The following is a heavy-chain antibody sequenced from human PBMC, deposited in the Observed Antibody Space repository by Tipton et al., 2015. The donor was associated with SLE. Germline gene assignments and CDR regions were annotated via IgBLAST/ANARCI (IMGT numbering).Heavy chain of an antibody. CDR2: LYYSGST. V-gene: IGHV4-59*01. Sequence: TLSLTCSVSGGSLTNYYWSWIRQPPGKGLEWIGYLYYSGSTNYNPSLKSRVTISVDMSKNQFSLKLSSVTAADTAVYYCASLSAEGDAFDIWGQGTMVTVSS. D-gene: IGHD1-26*01. CDR3: ASLSAEGDAFDI. CDR1: GGSLTNYY. J-gene: IGHJ3*02.